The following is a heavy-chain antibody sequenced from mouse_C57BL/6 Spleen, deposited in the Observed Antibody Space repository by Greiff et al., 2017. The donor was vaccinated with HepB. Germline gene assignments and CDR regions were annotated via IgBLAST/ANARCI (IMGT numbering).Heavy chain of an antibody. CDR3: VDGSSYFDY. CDR1: GFHIKNTY. D-gene: IGHD1-1*01. V-gene: IGHV14-3*01. J-gene: IGHJ2*01. Sequence: VQLQQSVAELVRPGASVKLSCTASGFHIKNTYMHWVKQRPEQGLEWIGRIDPANGKTKYAPKFQGKATITADTYSNTAYLEHSSRTSEGTAIYYCVDGSSYFDYWGQGTTLTVSS. CDR2: IDPANGKT.